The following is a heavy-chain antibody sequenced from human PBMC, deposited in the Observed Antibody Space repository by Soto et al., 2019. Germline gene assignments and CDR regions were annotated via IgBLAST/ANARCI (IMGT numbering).Heavy chain of an antibody. J-gene: IGHJ6*02. D-gene: IGHD6-13*01. CDR1: GGSISSGDYY. CDR3: ARGIATAGYYYYYGMDV. CDR2: IYDSGGT. Sequence: QVQLQESGPRLVTPSQTLSLTCTVSGGSISSGDYYWSWIRQHPGKGLEWIGHIYDSGGTYYNPSLRSRVTISVDTSKSHFSLHLSSVTAADTAVYYCARGIATAGYYYYYGMDVWGQGTTVTVSS. V-gene: IGHV4-31*03.